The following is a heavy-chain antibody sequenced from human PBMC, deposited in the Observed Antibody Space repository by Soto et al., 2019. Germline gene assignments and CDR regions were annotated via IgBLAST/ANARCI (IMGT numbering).Heavy chain of an antibody. D-gene: IGHD6-6*01. CDR2: IIPILGIA. Sequence: SVKVSCKASGGTFSSYTISWVRQAPGQGLEWMGRIIPILGIANYAQKFQGRFTISRDNSKNTLYLQMNSLRAEDTAVYYCARARRGHSSSSPYTDYW. CDR1: GGTFSSYT. J-gene: IGHJ4*01. CDR3: ARARRGHSSSSPYTDY. V-gene: IGHV1-69*02.